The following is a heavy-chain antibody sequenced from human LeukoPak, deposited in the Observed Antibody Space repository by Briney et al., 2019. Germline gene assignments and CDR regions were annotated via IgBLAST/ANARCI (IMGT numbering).Heavy chain of an antibody. V-gene: IGHV3-30*02. CDR2: IRHDGGYQ. J-gene: IGHJ4*02. CDR3: AKNRDSSDYPRDFDY. CDR1: RFTFSSYG. Sequence: GGSLRLSCVASRFTFSSYGMHWVRQTPGKGLEWVAFIRHDGGYQQYADSVKGRFTVSRDNSKDTVYLQMNSLRTEDTAVYYCAKNRDSSDYPRDFDYWGQGSLVTVSS. D-gene: IGHD3-22*01.